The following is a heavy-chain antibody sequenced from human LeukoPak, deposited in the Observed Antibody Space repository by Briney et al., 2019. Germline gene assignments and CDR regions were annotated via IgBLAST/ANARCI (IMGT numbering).Heavy chain of an antibody. D-gene: IGHD2-15*01. CDR1: GFTLSNYW. J-gene: IGHJ3*02. CDR2: INEDGSVK. V-gene: IGHV3-7*01. Sequence: GGSLRLSCAASGFTLSNYWMNWVRQAPGKGLECVANINEDGSVKNYVDSVKGRFTISRDNAKNSLYLQMNSLRAEDTAVYYCARDVSPYCSDGICYDAFDIWGQGTMVTVSS. CDR3: ARDVSPYCSDGICYDAFDI.